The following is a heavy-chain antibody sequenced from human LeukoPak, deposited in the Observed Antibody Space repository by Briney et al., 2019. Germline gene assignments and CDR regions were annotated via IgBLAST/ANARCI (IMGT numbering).Heavy chain of an antibody. J-gene: IGHJ5*02. CDR2: FYYSGST. CDR3: HDGVWFDP. V-gene: IGHV4-39*07. CDR1: GGSITSGTFY. D-gene: IGHD6-13*01. Sequence: PSETLSPTCTVSGGSITSGTFYWGWIRQPPGKGLDWIGTFYYSGSTYYNPSLKSRVSISVDTSKNQFSLNLRSVTAADTAVIALHDGVWFDPWGQGTLVSVSS.